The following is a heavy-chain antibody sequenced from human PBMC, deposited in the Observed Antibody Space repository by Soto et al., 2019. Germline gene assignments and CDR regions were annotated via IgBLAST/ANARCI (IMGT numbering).Heavy chain of an antibody. J-gene: IGHJ4*02. CDR1: GYSFAGYW. D-gene: IGHD3-22*01. Sequence: GESLKISCKGSGYSFAGYWITWVRQKPGKGLEWMGRIDPSDSQSYYSPSFRGHVTISVTKSITTVFLQWSSLRASDTALYYCARQIYDSDTGPNFQYYFDSWGQGTPVTVSS. CDR3: ARQIYDSDTGPNFQYYFDS. V-gene: IGHV5-10-1*01. CDR2: IDPSDSQS.